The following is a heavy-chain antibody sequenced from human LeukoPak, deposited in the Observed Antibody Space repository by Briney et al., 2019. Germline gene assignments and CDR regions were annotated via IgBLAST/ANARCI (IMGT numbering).Heavy chain of an antibody. J-gene: IGHJ4*02. D-gene: IGHD2-15*01. CDR2: INHTGST. V-gene: IGHV4-34*01. Sequence: SETLSLTCAVYGGSFSDYYWSWIRQPPGKRLEWIGEINHTGSTSYNPSLKSRVTISVDTSKNQFSLKLSSVSAADTAVYYCARYYCSGGGCYPNLDYWGQGNQVTVSS. CDR1: GGSFSDYY. CDR3: ARYYCSGGGCYPNLDY.